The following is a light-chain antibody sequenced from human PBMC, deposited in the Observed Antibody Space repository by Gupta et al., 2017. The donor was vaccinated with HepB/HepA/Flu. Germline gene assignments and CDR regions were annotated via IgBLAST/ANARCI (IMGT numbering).Light chain of an antibody. V-gene: IGKV1-39*01. Sequence: DLHMTQSTSSLSASVGDRVTITCRASQSISSYLNWYQQKTGKAAKLLIYAASSWQSGVPSRFSSSGCGTDFTPLISSLQQEDYLAYYCQQHDSSTPRTFGQGTKVEIK. CDR3: QQHDSSTPRT. CDR1: QSISSY. J-gene: IGKJ1*01. CDR2: AAS.